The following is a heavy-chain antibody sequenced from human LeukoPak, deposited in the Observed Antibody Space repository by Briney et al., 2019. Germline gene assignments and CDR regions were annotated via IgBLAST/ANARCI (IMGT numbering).Heavy chain of an antibody. CDR1: GGSISSGSYY. J-gene: IGHJ3*02. V-gene: IGHV4-61*02. CDR2: IYTSGST. D-gene: IGHD3-22*01. Sequence: SETLSLTCTVSGGSISSGSYYWSWIRQPAGKGLEWIGRIYTSGSTNYNPSLKSRVTISVDTSKNQFSLKLSSVTAADTAVYYCAKGAYVSSGNDAFDIWGQGTMVPVSS. CDR3: AKGAYVSSGNDAFDI.